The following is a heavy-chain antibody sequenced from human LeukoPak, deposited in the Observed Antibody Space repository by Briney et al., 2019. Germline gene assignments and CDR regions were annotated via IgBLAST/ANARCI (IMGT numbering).Heavy chain of an antibody. D-gene: IGHD2-2*01. V-gene: IGHV1-69*05. CDR2: IIPIFGTA. J-gene: IGHJ4*02. CDR1: GGTFSSYA. Sequence: AASVKVSCKASGGTFSSYAISWVRQAPGQGLEWMGGIIPIFGTANYAQKFQGRVTITTDESTSTAYMELSSLRSEDTAVYYCARDNCSSTSCYSDYWGQGTLVTVSS. CDR3: ARDNCSSTSCYSDY.